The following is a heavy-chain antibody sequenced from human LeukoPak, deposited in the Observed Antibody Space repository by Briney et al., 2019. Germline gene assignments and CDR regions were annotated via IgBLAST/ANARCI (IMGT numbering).Heavy chain of an antibody. D-gene: IGHD2-15*01. V-gene: IGHV6-1*01. CDR1: GDSVSTNSGI. J-gene: IGHJ4*02. Sequence: SQTLSLTCAISGDSVSTNSGIWNWIRQSPSRGLEWLGRTYYRSKWYKDYAVSVKGRITISPDTPKNQLSLQLNSVTPEDTAVYYCARVVAGLFDYWGQGIPVTVSS. CDR2: TYYRSKWYK. CDR3: ARVVAGLFDY.